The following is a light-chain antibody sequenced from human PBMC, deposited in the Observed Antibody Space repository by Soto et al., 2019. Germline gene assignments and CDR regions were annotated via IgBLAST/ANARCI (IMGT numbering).Light chain of an antibody. V-gene: IGLV2-18*01. CDR1: SSDVGSYNR. CDR3: SLYISGSTYV. CDR2: EVN. J-gene: IGLJ1*01. Sequence: QSALTQPPSVSGSPGQSVTISCTGTSSDVGSYNRLSWYQQPPGTAPKLIMYEVNTRPSGVPDRFSGSKSGSTASLTISGLQDEDASYYYCSLYISGSTYVFGTGTKLTVL.